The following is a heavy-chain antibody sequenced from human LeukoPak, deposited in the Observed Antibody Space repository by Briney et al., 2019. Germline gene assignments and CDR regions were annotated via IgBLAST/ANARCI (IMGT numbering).Heavy chain of an antibody. J-gene: IGHJ5*02. Sequence: PGRSLRLSCAASGFTFSSYAMHWVRQAPGKGLEWVAVISYDGSNKYYADSVKGRFTISRDNSKNTLYLQMNSLRAEDTAVYYCARDPWSGSNPEHVNWFDPWGQGTLVTVSS. CDR3: ARDPWSGSNPEHVNWFDP. V-gene: IGHV3-30-3*01. D-gene: IGHD1-26*01. CDR1: GFTFSSYA. CDR2: ISYDGSNK.